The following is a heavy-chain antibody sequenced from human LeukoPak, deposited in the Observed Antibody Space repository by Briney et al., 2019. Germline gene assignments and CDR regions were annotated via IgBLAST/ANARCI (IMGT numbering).Heavy chain of an antibody. Sequence: SETLSLTCTVSGGSISSGDYYWSWIRQPPGKGLEWIGYIYYSGSTYYNPSLKSRVTISVDTSKNQFSLKLSSVTAADTAVYYCARNLGSGWELLWFDYWGQGTLVTVSS. CDR1: GGSISSGDYY. V-gene: IGHV4-30-4*01. CDR2: IYYSGST. D-gene: IGHD1-26*01. J-gene: IGHJ4*02. CDR3: ARNLGSGWELLWFDY.